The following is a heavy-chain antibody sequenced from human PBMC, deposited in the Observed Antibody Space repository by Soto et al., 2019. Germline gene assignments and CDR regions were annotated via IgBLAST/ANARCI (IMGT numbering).Heavy chain of an antibody. Sequence: PGGSLRLSCAASGFTFSGSAMHWVRQASGKGLEWVGRIRSKANSYATAYAASVKGRFTISRDDSKNTAYLQMNSLKTEDTAVYYCTTLIVVVPPYYYYGMDVWGQGTTVTVSS. CDR2: IRSKANSYAT. CDR3: TTLIVVVPPYYYYGMDV. D-gene: IGHD2-2*01. CDR1: GFTFSGSA. J-gene: IGHJ6*02. V-gene: IGHV3-73*01.